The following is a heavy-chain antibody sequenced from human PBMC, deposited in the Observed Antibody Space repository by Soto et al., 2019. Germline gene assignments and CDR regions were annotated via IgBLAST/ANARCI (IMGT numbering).Heavy chain of an antibody. CDR2: ISGSGGST. Sequence: EVQLLESGGGLVQPGGSLRLSCAASGFTFSSYAMSWVRQAPGKGLEWVSAISGSGGSTYYADSVKGRFTISRDNSKNTLYLQMNSLRAEDTAVYYCAKQRGAIVVVVAATEDAFDYWGQGTMVTVSS. CDR1: GFTFSSYA. CDR3: AKQRGAIVVVVAATEDAFDY. V-gene: IGHV3-23*01. D-gene: IGHD2-15*01. J-gene: IGHJ3*01.